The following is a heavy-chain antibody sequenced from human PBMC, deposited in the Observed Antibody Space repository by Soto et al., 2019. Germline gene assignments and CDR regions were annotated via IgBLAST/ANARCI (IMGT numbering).Heavy chain of an antibody. CDR3: AREWAYSGSRNYYGMDV. V-gene: IGHV1-2*04. J-gene: IGHJ6*02. CDR1: GYTFTGYY. CDR2: INPNSGGT. Sequence: VSVKVSCKASGYTFTGYYMHWVRQAPGQGLEWMGWINPNSGGTNYAQKFQGWVTMTRDTSISTAYMELSRLRSDDTAVYYCAREWAYSGSRNYYGMDVWGQGTTVTV. D-gene: IGHD1-26*01.